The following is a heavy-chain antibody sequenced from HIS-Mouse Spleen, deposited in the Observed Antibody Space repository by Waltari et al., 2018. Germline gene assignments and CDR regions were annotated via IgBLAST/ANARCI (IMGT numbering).Heavy chain of an antibody. D-gene: IGHD6-6*01. CDR2: INHSGST. J-gene: IGHJ5*02. Sequence: QVHLQQWGAGLLKPSETLSLTCAVYGGSFSGYYWSWIRQPPGKGLEWIGEINHSGSTNYNPSLKSRVTISVDTSKNQFSLKLSSVTAADTAVYYCARWFAGIAARTLWFDPWGQGTLVTVSS. V-gene: IGHV4-34*01. CDR3: ARWFAGIAARTLWFDP. CDR1: GGSFSGYY.